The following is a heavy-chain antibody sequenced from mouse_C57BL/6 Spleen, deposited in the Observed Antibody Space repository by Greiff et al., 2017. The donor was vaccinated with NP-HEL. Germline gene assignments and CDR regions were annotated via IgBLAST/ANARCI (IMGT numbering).Heavy chain of an antibody. D-gene: IGHD3-1*01. CDR3: ATTAPYYAMDY. J-gene: IGHJ4*01. CDR1: GYAFSSSW. CDR2: IYPGDGDT. Sequence: VQLQQSGPELVKPGASVKISCKASGYAFSSSWMNWVKQRPGKGLEWIGRIYPGDGDTNYNGKFKGKATLTADKSSSTAYMQLSSLTSEDSAVYFCATTAPYYAMDYWGQGTSVPVSS. V-gene: IGHV1-82*01.